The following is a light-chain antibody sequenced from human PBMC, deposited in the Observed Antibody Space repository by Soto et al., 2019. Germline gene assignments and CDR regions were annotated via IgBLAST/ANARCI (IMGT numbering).Light chain of an antibody. CDR1: ERISNN. CDR3: QQYSNWLTWT. V-gene: IGKV3D-15*01. Sequence: EIVMTHSPVTLSVSPGESATLSCRASERISNNLAWYQQKPGQAPRLLIYSASTRATGIPARFIGSGSATEFTLTISSLQSEDFAVYYCQQYSNWLTWTFGQGTKVDIK. J-gene: IGKJ1*01. CDR2: SAS.